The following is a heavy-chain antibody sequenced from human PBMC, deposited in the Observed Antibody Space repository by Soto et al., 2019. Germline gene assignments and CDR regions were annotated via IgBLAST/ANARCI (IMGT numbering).Heavy chain of an antibody. V-gene: IGHV4-31*03. J-gene: IGHJ4*02. CDR2: IYYSGSA. D-gene: IGHD3-22*01. Sequence: PSETLSLTCTVSGGSISSGGYYWSWIRQHPGKGLDWIGYIYYSGSAYYNPSLKSRVTISIDTSKNQFSLKLSSVTAADTAVYYCARYYYDSSGYSIRRFDYWGQGTLVTVSS. CDR3: ARYYYDSSGYSIRRFDY. CDR1: GGSISSGGYY.